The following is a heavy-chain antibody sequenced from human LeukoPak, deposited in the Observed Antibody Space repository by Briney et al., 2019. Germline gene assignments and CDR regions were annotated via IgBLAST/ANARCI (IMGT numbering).Heavy chain of an antibody. CDR3: ARATPGPYYYYYMDV. V-gene: IGHV1-3*01. Sequence: ASVKVSCKASGYTFTSYAMHWVRQAPGQRLEWMGWINAGNGNTKYSQKFQGRVTITRDTSASTAYMELSSLRSEDTAVYYCARATPGPYYYYYMDVWGKGTTVTVSS. CDR2: INAGNGNT. D-gene: IGHD4-17*01. CDR1: GYTFTSYA. J-gene: IGHJ6*03.